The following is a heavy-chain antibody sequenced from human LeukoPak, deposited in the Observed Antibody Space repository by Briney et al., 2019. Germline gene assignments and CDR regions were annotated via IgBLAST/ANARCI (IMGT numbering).Heavy chain of an antibody. CDR1: GFTFSSYG. Sequence: GGSLRLSCAASGFTFSSYGMSWVRQAPGKGLEWVSAISGSGGSTYYADSVKGRFTISRDNAKNTLYLQMNSLRAEDTAVYYCARGLSGYASSLGYWGQGTLVTVSS. CDR2: ISGSGGST. J-gene: IGHJ4*02. V-gene: IGHV3-23*01. D-gene: IGHD6-6*01. CDR3: ARGLSGYASSLGY.